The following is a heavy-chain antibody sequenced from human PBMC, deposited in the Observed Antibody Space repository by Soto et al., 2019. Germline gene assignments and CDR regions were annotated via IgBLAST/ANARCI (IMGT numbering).Heavy chain of an antibody. D-gene: IGHD6-6*01. J-gene: IGHJ6*02. CDR3: ARSGQLVGDYYYYGMDV. V-gene: IGHV5-51*01. CDR2: IYPGDSDT. CDR1: GYSFISYW. Sequence: GESLKISCKGSGYSFISYWIGWVRQMPGKGLEWMGIIYPGDSDTRYSPSFQGQVTISADKSISTAYLQWSSLKASDTAMYYCARSGQLVGDYYYYGMDVWGQGTTVTVSS.